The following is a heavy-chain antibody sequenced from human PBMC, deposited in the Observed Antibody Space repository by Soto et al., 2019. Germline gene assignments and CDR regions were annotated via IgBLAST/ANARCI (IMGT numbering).Heavy chain of an antibody. Sequence: GASVKVSCKASGYTFTNYGFTWVRQAPGQGLEWLGWISTYNGNTKYAQKVQGRLTMTTDTSTSTANKELTNLRSDDTALYYCARTTVTASYYYMDVWGKGSTVTVSS. J-gene: IGHJ6*03. V-gene: IGHV1-18*01. D-gene: IGHD4-17*01. CDR2: ISTYNGNT. CDR1: GYTFTNYG. CDR3: ARTTVTASYYYMDV.